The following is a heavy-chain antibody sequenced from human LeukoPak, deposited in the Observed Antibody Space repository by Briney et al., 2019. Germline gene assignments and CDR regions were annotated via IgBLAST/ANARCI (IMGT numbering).Heavy chain of an antibody. CDR1: GFTFSSYD. J-gene: IGHJ4*02. Sequence: SGGSLRLSCAASGFTFSSYDMPWVRQATGKGLEWVSTIGTAGDTYYSGSVKGRFTISRENAKNSLYLQMNSLRAGDTAVYYCARAPRGFRDSSGWYLGFDYWGQGTLVTVSS. CDR3: ARAPRGFRDSSGWYLGFDY. CDR2: IGTAGDT. V-gene: IGHV3-13*01. D-gene: IGHD6-19*01.